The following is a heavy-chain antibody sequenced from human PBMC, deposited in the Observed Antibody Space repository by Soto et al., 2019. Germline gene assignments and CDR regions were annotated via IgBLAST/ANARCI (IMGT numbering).Heavy chain of an antibody. CDR1: GYTCTHYY. Sequence: QVQLVQSGAEVKKPGASVKRSCRTSGYTCTHYYIHWVRQAPGQGLEWLAIINPASGSTNYAQDFQSRVTLTMDTSTTTVYKELSGLRAEDTAIFYCARDLAAGDHWGQGTLVTVSS. J-gene: IGHJ4*02. V-gene: IGHV1-46*01. CDR3: ARDLAAGDH. D-gene: IGHD6-13*01. CDR2: INPASGST.